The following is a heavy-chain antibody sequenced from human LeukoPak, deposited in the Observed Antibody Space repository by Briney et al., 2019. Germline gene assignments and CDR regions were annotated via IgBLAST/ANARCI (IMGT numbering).Heavy chain of an antibody. CDR1: GFTFSTYT. D-gene: IGHD3-3*01. CDR3: VKDSPGFYFDS. V-gene: IGHV3-64D*06. Sequence: GGSLRLSCSASGFTFSTYTMYWDRQAPGKGLEYVSAISSNGGSTYYADSVKGRFAISRDNSKNTLYLQVSSLRAEGTAVYYCVKDSPGFYFDSWGQGTLVTVSS. J-gene: IGHJ4*02. CDR2: ISSNGGST.